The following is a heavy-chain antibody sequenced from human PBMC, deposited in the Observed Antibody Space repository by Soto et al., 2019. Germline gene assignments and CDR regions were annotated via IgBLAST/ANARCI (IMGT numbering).Heavy chain of an antibody. V-gene: IGHV3-23*01. Sequence: EVQLLESGGGLVQPGGSLRLSCAASGFTFSSYAMIWVRQAPGKGLEWVSAISGSGGSTYYADSVKGRFTISRDNSKNTLDLQMNSLRAEDTAVYYCAILRGGYDGNFDYWGQGTLVTVSS. J-gene: IGHJ4*02. CDR3: AILRGGYDGNFDY. D-gene: IGHD5-12*01. CDR2: ISGSGGST. CDR1: GFTFSSYA.